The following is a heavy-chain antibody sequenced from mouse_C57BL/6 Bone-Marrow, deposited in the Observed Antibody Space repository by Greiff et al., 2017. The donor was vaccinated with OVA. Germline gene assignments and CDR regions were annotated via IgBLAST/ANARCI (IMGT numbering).Heavy chain of an antibody. J-gene: IGHJ3*01. V-gene: IGHV5-17*01. Sequence: EVKLMESGGGLVKPGGSLKLSCAASGFTFSDYGMHWVRQAPEKGLEWVAYISSGSSTIYYADTVKGRFTISRDNAKNTLFLQMTSLRSEDTAMYYCARGDYYCSSYEVAYWGQGTLVTVSA. D-gene: IGHD1-1*01. CDR2: ISSGSSTI. CDR1: GFTFSDYG. CDR3: ARGDYYCSSYEVAY.